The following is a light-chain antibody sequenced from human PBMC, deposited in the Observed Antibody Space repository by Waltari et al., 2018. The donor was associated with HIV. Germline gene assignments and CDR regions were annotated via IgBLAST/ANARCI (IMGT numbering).Light chain of an antibody. J-gene: IGKJ2*01. Sequence: EIVMTQSPATLSVSPGERATLSCRASQSVSSNLAWYQQKPGQAPRLLIYGASTRATGIPARFSGSGSGTEFTLTISSLQSKDFAVYYCQQYNNWPPRTFGQGTKLEIK. CDR2: GAS. V-gene: IGKV3-15*01. CDR3: QQYNNWPPRT. CDR1: QSVSSN.